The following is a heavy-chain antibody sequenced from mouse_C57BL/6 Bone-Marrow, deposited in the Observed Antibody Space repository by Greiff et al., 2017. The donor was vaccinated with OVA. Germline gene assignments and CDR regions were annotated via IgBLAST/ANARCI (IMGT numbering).Heavy chain of an antibody. J-gene: IGHJ1*03. D-gene: IGHD1-1*01. CDR2: INPNNGGT. Sequence: EVQLQQSGPELVKPGASVKISCKASGYTFTDYYMNWVKQSHGKSLEWIGDINPNNGGTSYNQKFKGKATLTVDKSSSTAYMELRSLTSEDSAVYYCAREDYYGSSYVGYFDVWGTGTTVTVSS. CDR1: GYTFTDYY. CDR3: AREDYYGSSYVGYFDV. V-gene: IGHV1-26*01.